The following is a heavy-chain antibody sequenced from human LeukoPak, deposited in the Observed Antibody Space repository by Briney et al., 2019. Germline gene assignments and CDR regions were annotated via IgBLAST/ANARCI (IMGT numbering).Heavy chain of an antibody. J-gene: IGHJ4*02. CDR1: GFTFSSYE. CDR3: VGDKTTGGYYEFDY. Sequence: PGGPLRLSCAASGFTFSSYEMNWVRQAPGKGLEWVSYISSSGSTIYYADSVKGRFTISRDNAKNSLYLQMNSLRAEDTAVYFCVGDKTTGGYYEFDYWGQGALVTVSS. D-gene: IGHD1-26*01. V-gene: IGHV3-48*03. CDR2: ISSSGSTI.